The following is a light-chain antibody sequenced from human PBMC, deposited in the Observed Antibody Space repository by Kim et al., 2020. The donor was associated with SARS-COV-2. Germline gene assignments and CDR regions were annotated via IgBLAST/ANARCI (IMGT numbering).Light chain of an antibody. J-gene: IGLJ2*01. CDR1: SSNIGSNT. CDR3: AAWDDSLSGPV. Sequence: QSVLTQPPSASGTPGQRVTISCSGSSSNIGSNTVNWYQQLPGTAPKLFIYGNSQRPSGVPDRFSGSKSGTSASLAISGLQSEDEADYYCAAWDDSLSGPVFGGGTKLTVL. V-gene: IGLV1-44*01. CDR2: GNS.